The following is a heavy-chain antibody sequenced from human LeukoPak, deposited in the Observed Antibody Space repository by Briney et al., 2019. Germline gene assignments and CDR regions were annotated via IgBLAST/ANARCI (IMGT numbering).Heavy chain of an antibody. Sequence: ASVKVSCKASGYTFNNYYMYWVRQAPGQGLEWMGMINPSGGGTSYAQKFQGRVTMTTDTSTSTAYMELTSLRPDDTAVYYCARDSMTTVTIDKFDYWGQGTLVTVSS. J-gene: IGHJ4*02. V-gene: IGHV1-46*02. CDR2: INPSGGGT. CDR3: ARDSMTTVTIDKFDY. D-gene: IGHD4-17*01. CDR1: GYTFNNYY.